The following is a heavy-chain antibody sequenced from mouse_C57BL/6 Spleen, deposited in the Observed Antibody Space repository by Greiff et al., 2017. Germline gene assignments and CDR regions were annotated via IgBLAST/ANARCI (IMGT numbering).Heavy chain of an antibody. J-gene: IGHJ2*01. V-gene: IGHV1-80*01. CDR2: IYPGDGDT. CDR3: ARRIYYGNYVNYFDY. CDR1: GYAFSSYW. D-gene: IGHD2-1*01. Sequence: QVQLQQSGAELVKPGASVKISCKASGYAFSSYWMNWVKQRPGKGLEWIGQIYPGDGDTNYNGKFKGKATLTADKSSSTAYMQLSSLTSEDSAVYFCARRIYYGNYVNYFDYWGPGTTLTVSS.